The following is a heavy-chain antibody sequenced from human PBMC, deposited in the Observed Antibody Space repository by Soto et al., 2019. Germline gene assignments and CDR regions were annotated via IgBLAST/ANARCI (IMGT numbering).Heavy chain of an antibody. Sequence: PGGSLRLSCEVSGFTLRNAWMNWVRQAPGKGLEWVGRLKGKTNGGTTDYAVPVKGRFVISRDDSRNTLYLQMNSLKTEDTAVYYCTSDTYVGTPLHYWGQGTLVTVSS. CDR1: GFTLRNAW. V-gene: IGHV3-15*07. J-gene: IGHJ4*02. D-gene: IGHD3-10*02. CDR3: TSDTYVGTPLHY. CDR2: LKGKTNGGTT.